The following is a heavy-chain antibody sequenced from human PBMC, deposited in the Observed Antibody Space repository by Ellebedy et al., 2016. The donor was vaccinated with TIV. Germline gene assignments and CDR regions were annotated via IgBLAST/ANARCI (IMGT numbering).Heavy chain of an antibody. D-gene: IGHD5-12*01. CDR1: GYTFTGYY. J-gene: IGHJ4*02. CDR2: INPNSGGT. V-gene: IGHV1-2*02. CDR3: ARYEWLRFFDY. Sequence: ASVKVSCKASGYTFTGYYMNWVRQAPGQGLEWMRWINPNSGGTKYAQKFQGRVTMTRDTSISTAYMELSRLRSDDTAVYYCARYEWLRFFDYWGQGTLVTVSS.